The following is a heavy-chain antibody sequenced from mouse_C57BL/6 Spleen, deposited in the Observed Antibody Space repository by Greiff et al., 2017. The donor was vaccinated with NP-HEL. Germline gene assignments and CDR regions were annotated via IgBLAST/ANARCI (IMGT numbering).Heavy chain of an antibody. J-gene: IGHJ1*03. V-gene: IGHV1-64*01. CDR1: GYTFTSYW. Sequence: QVQLQQPGAELVKPGASVKLSCKASGYTFTSYWMHWVKQRPGQGLEWIGMIHPNSGSTNYNEKFKSKATLTVDKSSSTAYMQLSSLTSEDSAVYYCARFYGSSYCYWYFDVWGTGTTVTVSS. CDR3: ARFYGSSYCYWYFDV. CDR2: IHPNSGST. D-gene: IGHD1-1*01.